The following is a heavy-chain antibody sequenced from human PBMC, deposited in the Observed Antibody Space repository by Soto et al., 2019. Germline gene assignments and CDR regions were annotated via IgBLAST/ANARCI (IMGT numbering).Heavy chain of an antibody. CDR3: ARIPRYSFPTSYCLDS. CDR2: ITPIYPTT. Sequence: SVNSSYKASGGTFHTYTFSWVRQAPGQGLEWMGSITPIYPTTNYAERFQGRLTITADGSTHTAYMDLTSLTSEDTAVYYCARIPRYSFPTSYCLDSWGQGTLVTVSS. V-gene: IGHV1-69*13. J-gene: IGHJ4*02. CDR1: GGTFHTYT. D-gene: IGHD5-18*01.